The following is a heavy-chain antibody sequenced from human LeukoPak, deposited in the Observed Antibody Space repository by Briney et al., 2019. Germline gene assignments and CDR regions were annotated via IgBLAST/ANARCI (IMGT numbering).Heavy chain of an antibody. CDR3: ARVSNYYYYYYMDV. J-gene: IGHJ6*03. CDR1: GGTFSSYA. V-gene: IGHV1-69*13. Sequence: ASVKVSCKASGGTFSSYAIRWVRQAPGQGLEWMGGIIPIFGTANYAQKFQGRVTITADESTSTAYMELSNLRSEDTAVYYCARVSNYYYYYYMDVWGKGTTVTVSS. D-gene: IGHD4-11*01. CDR2: IIPIFGTA.